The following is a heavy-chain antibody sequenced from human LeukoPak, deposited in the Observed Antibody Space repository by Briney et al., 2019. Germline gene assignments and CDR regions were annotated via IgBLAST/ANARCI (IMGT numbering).Heavy chain of an antibody. V-gene: IGHV3-21*04. D-gene: IGHD2-21*02. CDR1: GFTFSSYS. CDR2: ISSSSSYI. Sequence: GGSLRLSCAASGFTFSSYSMNWVRQAPGKGLEWVSSISSSSSYIYYADSVKGRFTISRDNSKNTLYLQMNSLRAEDTAVYYCAKRPIVVVTAIRHFDYWGQGTLVTVSS. CDR3: AKRPIVVVTAIRHFDY. J-gene: IGHJ4*02.